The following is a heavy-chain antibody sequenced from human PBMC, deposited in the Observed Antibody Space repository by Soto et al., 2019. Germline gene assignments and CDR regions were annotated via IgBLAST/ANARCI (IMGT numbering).Heavy chain of an antibody. CDR3: VKARWVDY. D-gene: IGHD6-13*01. CDR2: ISSNGGST. CDR1: GFTFSGYA. Sequence: GALRLSCSVSGFTFSGYAMHWVRHAPGKGLEYGSSISSNGGSTYYPDSVRSRFTISRDNSKNTLYLQMRVLRVEDTAVYYCVKARWVDYWGQGSLVTVSS. V-gene: IGHV3-64D*06. J-gene: IGHJ4*02.